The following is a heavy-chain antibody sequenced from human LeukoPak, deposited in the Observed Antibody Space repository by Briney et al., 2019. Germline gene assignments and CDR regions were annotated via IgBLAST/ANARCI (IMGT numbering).Heavy chain of an antibody. CDR3: ARATFSSSSWYFNWFDP. CDR1: GYTFTGYY. J-gene: IGHJ5*02. V-gene: IGHV1-2*02. CDR2: INPNSGGT. Sequence: ASVKVSCKASGYTFTGYYMHWVRQAPGQGLEWMGWINPNSGGTNYAQKFQGRVTMTRDTSISTAYMELSRLRSDDTAVYYCARATFSSSSWYFNWFDPWGQGTLVTVSS. D-gene: IGHD6-13*01.